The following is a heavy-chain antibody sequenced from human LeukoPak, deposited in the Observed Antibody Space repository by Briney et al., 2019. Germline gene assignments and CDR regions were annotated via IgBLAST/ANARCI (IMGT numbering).Heavy chain of an antibody. Sequence: SETLSLTCTVSGGSISSYYWSWIRQPAGKGLEWIGRIYTSGSTNYNPSLKSRVTMSVDTSKNQFSLKLSSVTAADTAVYYSAMIRRGIAAAGTRFYYFDYWGQGTLVTVSS. CDR2: IYTSGST. J-gene: IGHJ4*02. V-gene: IGHV4-4*07. D-gene: IGHD6-13*01. CDR3: AMIRRGIAAAGTRFYYFDY. CDR1: GGSISSYY.